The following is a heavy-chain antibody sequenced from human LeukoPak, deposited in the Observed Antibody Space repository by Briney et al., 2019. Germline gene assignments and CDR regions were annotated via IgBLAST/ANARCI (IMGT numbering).Heavy chain of an antibody. Sequence: SETLSLTCTVSGGSISSYYWSWIRQPPGKGLEWIGYIYYSGSTNYNPSLKSRVTISVDTSKNQFSLKLSSVTAADTAVYYCANYGGYSYGEEHFDYWGQGTLVTVSS. CDR1: GGSISSYY. D-gene: IGHD5-18*01. J-gene: IGHJ4*02. CDR2: IYYSGST. CDR3: ANYGGYSYGEEHFDY. V-gene: IGHV4-59*01.